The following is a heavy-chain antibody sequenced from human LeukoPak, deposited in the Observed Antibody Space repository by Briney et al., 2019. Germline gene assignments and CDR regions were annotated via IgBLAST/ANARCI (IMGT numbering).Heavy chain of an antibody. CDR2: ISYDGSNK. D-gene: IGHD5-24*01. CDR1: GFTFSSYG. V-gene: IGHV3-30*03. CDR3: ARSALGRDGYNFDY. Sequence: PGGSLRLSCAASGFTFSSYGMHWVRQAPGKGLEWVAVISYDGSNKYYADSVKGRFAISRDNSKNTLHLQMNSLRAEDTAVYYCARSALGRDGYNFDYWGQGTLVTVSS. J-gene: IGHJ4*02.